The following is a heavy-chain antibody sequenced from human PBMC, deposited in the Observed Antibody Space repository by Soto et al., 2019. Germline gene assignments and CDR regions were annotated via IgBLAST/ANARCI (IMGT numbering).Heavy chain of an antibody. CDR2: LSGSGGSA. Sequence: GGSLRLSCAVSGFIFSSYAMSWVRQAPGKGLEWVSGLSGSGGSAYYADSVKGRFTISRDNSMDTLYLQMNSLRAEDTAVYYCAKASIAVAGSGDFDYWGQGTLVTVSS. CDR3: AKASIAVAGSGDFDY. V-gene: IGHV3-23*01. CDR1: GFIFSSYA. J-gene: IGHJ4*02. D-gene: IGHD6-19*01.